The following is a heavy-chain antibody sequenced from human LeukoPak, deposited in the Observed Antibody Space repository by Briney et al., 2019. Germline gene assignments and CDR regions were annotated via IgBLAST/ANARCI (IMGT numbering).Heavy chain of an antibody. D-gene: IGHD3-22*01. V-gene: IGHV3-48*01. J-gene: IGHJ4*02. CDR3: ARVLHKRNYDSSVYYGY. CDR2: ISSSSSTI. Sequence: GGSLRLSCAASGFTFSSYSMNWVRQAPGKGLELVSYISSSSSTIYYADSVKGRFTISRDSAKNSLYLQMNSLRAEDTAVYFCARVLHKRNYDSSVYYGYWGQGTLVTVSS. CDR1: GFTFSSYS.